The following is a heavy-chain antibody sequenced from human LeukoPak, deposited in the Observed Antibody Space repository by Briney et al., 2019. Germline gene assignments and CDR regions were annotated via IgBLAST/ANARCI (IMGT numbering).Heavy chain of an antibody. D-gene: IGHD1-26*01. V-gene: IGHV4-59*12. CDR3: ARVVSGSYRLDY. CDR1: GGSISSYY. Sequence: PSETLSLTCTVSGGSISSYYWSWIRQPPGKGLEWIGYIYYSGSTNYNPSLKSRVTISVDTSKNQFSLKLSSVTAADTAVYYCARVVSGSYRLDYWGQGTLVTVSS. J-gene: IGHJ4*02. CDR2: IYYSGST.